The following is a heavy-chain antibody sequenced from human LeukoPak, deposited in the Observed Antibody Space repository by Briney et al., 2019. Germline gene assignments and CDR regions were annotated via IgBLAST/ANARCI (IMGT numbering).Heavy chain of an antibody. Sequence: GGSLRLSCAASGFTFSSNSMNWVRQAPGKGLEWVSSIGSSSSEIYYADSVKGRFTISRDNAKNSLYLQMNSLRAEDTAVYYCARDRDGDYPNWFAPWGHRTLVTVSS. CDR1: GFTFSSNS. J-gene: IGHJ5*02. CDR3: ARDRDGDYPNWFAP. V-gene: IGHV3-21*01. D-gene: IGHD4-17*01. CDR2: IGSSSSEI.